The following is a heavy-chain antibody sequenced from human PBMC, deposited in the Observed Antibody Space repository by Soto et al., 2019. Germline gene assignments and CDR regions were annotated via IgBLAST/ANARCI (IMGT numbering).Heavy chain of an antibody. V-gene: IGHV3-15*01. CDR3: TTYIVGATTDAFDI. CDR1: GFTFSNAW. CDR2: MKSKTDGGTT. D-gene: IGHD1-26*01. Sequence: AGGSLRLSCAASGFTFSNAWMSWVRQDPGKGLEWVGRMKSKTDGGTTDYAAPVKGRFTISSDDSKNTLYLQMNSLKTEDTAVYYCTTYIVGATTDAFDIWGQGTMVTVSS. J-gene: IGHJ3*02.